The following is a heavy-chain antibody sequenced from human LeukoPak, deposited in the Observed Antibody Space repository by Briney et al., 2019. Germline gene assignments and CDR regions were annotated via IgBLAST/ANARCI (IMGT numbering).Heavy chain of an antibody. CDR3: ASALWFGDRGFDP. D-gene: IGHD3-10*01. Sequence: SETLSLTCAVSGGSISSGGYSWSWIRQPPGKGLEWIGYIYYSGSTNYNPSLKSRVTISVDTSKNQFSLKLSSVTAADTAVYYCASALWFGDRGFDPWGQGTLVTVSS. CDR2: IYYSGST. CDR1: GGSISSGGYS. V-gene: IGHV4-61*08. J-gene: IGHJ5*02.